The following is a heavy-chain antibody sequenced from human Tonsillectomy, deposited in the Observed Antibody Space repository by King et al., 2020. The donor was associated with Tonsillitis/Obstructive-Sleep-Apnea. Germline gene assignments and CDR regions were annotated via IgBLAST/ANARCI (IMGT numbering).Heavy chain of an antibody. Sequence: VQLVESGGGLIQPGGSLRLSCAASGFTVSSNYMSWVRQAPGKGLEGVSVLYSGGSTYYADSVKGRFTISRDNSKNTLYLQMNSLRAEDTAVYYCARAGYSSSWSLFDYWGQGTLVTVSS. V-gene: IGHV3-53*01. D-gene: IGHD6-13*01. CDR3: ARAGYSSSWSLFDY. CDR2: LYSGGST. CDR1: GFTVSSNY. J-gene: IGHJ4*02.